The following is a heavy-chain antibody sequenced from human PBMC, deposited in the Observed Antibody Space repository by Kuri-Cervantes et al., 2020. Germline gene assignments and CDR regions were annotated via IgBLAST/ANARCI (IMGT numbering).Heavy chain of an antibody. CDR2: INPNSGGT. CDR1: GYTFTGYY. V-gene: IGHV1-2*02. CDR3: ASAHLIISLLKN. Sequence: ASVKVSCKASGYTFTGYYMHWVRQAPGQGLEWMGWINPNSGGTNYAQKFQGRVTMTRDTSISTAYMGLSRLRSDDTAVYYCASAHLIISLLKNWGQGTLVTVSS. J-gene: IGHJ4*02. D-gene: IGHD2-15*01.